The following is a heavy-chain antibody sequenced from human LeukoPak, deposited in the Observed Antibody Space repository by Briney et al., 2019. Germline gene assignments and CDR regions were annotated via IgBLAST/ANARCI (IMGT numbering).Heavy chain of an antibody. V-gene: IGHV4-39*01. J-gene: IGHJ4*02. CDR1: GGSISSSSYY. CDR3: ARHAAYDWNDRSFDY. D-gene: IGHD1-1*01. CDR2: IYYSGST. Sequence: SETLSLTCTVSGGSISSSSYYWGWIRQPPGKGLEWIGSIYYSGSTYYNPSLKSRVTISVDTSKNQFSLKLSSVTAADTAVYYCARHAAYDWNDRSFDYWGQGTLVTVSS.